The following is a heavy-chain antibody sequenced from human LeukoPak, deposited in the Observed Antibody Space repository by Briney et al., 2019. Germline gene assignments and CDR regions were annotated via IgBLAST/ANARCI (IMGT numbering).Heavy chain of an antibody. D-gene: IGHD2-15*01. V-gene: IGHV1-18*01. CDR2: ISAYNGNT. CDR3: ARVPSGGPFDY. J-gene: IGHJ4*02. Sequence: ASVKVSCKASGYSFTSYGISWVRQAPGQGLEWMGWISAYNGNTNYVQRLQGRVTMTTDTSTSTAYMELRSPTSDDTAVYYCARVPSGGPFDYWGQGTLVTVSS. CDR1: GYSFTSYG.